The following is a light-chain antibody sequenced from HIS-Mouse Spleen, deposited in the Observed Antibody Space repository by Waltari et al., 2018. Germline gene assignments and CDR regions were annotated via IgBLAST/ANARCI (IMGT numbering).Light chain of an antibody. CDR3: CSYAGSSTYWV. Sequence: QSALTQPASVSGSPGQSITISCTGTSSDVGSYNLVSWYQQRPGKAPKLMIYEGSKRLSGVSNGFAGSKSGNTASLTISGLQAEDEADYYCCSYAGSSTYWVFGGGTKLTVL. CDR1: SSDVGSYNL. V-gene: IGLV2-23*01. CDR2: EGS. J-gene: IGLJ3*02.